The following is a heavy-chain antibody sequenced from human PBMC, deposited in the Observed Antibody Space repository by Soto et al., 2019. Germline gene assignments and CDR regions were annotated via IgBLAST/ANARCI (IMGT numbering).Heavy chain of an antibody. CDR1: GGSFSGYY. CDR2: INHSGST. V-gene: IGHV4-34*01. J-gene: IGHJ4*02. D-gene: IGHD1-7*01. Sequence: SETLSLTCAVYGGSFSGYYWSWIRQPPGKGLEWIGEINHSGSTNYNPSLKSRVTISVDTSKNQFSLKLSSVTAADTAVYYCARRLELRDGYWGQGTLVTVSS. CDR3: ARRLELRDGY.